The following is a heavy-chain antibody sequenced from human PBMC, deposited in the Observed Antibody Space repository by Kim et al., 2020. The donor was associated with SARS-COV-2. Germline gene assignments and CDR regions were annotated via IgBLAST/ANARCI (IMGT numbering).Heavy chain of an antibody. CDR1: GFTFSSYA. Sequence: GGSLRLSCAASGFTFSSYAMSWVRQAPGKGLEWVSAISGSGGSTYYADSVKGRFTISRDNSKNTLYLQMNSLRAEDTAVYYCAKGGPGGVRLGELSLYPGNYYYYYGMDVWGQGTTVTVSS. D-gene: IGHD3-16*02. J-gene: IGHJ6*02. CDR3: AKGGPGGVRLGELSLYPGNYYYYYGMDV. V-gene: IGHV3-23*01. CDR2: ISGSGGST.